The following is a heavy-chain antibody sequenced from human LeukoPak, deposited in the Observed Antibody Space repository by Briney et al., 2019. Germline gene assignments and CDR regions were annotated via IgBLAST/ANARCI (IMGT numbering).Heavy chain of an antibody. V-gene: IGHV3-48*01. J-gene: IGHJ1*01. CDR2: ISSSGSTI. CDR3: ARALSGSRAEYFQH. Sequence: GGTLRLSCAASGFTFSSYSMNWVRQAPGKGLEWVSYISSSGSTIYYAASVNGRFTISSHNAKNSLYLQMNSLRAADTAVYSCARALSGSRAEYFQHWGQGTLVTVSS. D-gene: IGHD3-22*01. CDR1: GFTFSSYS.